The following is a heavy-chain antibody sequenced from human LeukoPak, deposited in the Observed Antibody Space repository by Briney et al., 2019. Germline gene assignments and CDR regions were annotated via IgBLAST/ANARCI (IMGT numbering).Heavy chain of an antibody. CDR3: TIDQAVGYTDYGDS. Sequence: GGSLRLSCGASGVTSISDAMRCGRQAPGKGLEWVSTIRSSGDTTYYADSVKGRFTVSRDNSKRTLNLQMNSLRAEDTAVYYRTIDQAVGYTDYGDSWGQGTLVTVSS. CDR2: IRSSGDTT. CDR1: GVTSISDA. D-gene: IGHD4/OR15-4a*01. V-gene: IGHV3-23*01. J-gene: IGHJ4*02.